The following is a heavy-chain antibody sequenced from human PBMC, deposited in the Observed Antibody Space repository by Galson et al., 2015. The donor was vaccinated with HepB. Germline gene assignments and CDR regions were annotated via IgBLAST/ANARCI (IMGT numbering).Heavy chain of an antibody. J-gene: IGHJ3*02. D-gene: IGHD3-16*02. CDR3: ARAGIMITFGGVIVIPRDAFDI. CDR2: IEHNGREK. CDR1: GFTFSSYW. Sequence: SLRLSCAGSGFTFSSYWMTWVRQAPGKGLEWVANIEHNGREKNYVDSVKGRFTISRDNAKNSLYLQMNSLRAEDTAVYYCARAGIMITFGGVIVIPRDAFDIWGQGTMVTVSS. V-gene: IGHV3-7*01.